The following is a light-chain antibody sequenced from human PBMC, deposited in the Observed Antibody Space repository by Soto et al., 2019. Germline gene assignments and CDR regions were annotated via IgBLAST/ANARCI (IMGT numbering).Light chain of an antibody. CDR2: EVS. V-gene: IGLV2-18*02. CDR3: CSFTTSSTYV. CDR1: SSDVGSYNH. Sequence: QSVLTQPPSVSGSPGQSVAISCSGTSSDVGSYNHVSWYQQAPGTAPKVMIYEVSNRPSGVPDRFSGSKSGNTASLTISGLQPEDEADYYCCSFTTSSTYVFGTRTKVTVL. J-gene: IGLJ1*01.